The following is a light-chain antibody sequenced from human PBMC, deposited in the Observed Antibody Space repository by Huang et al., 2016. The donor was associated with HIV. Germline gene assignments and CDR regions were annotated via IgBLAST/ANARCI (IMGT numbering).Light chain of an antibody. CDR3: QQYNNWPSIT. CDR1: QSVTS. Sequence: EIVMTQSPATLSVSPGERATLSCRASQSVTSLAWYQQKPGQTPRLLIYGASTRATGIPARFSGSGSGTDCTLTISSLQSEDFAVYYCQQYNNWPSITCGQGTRLEIK. CDR2: GAS. J-gene: IGKJ5*01. V-gene: IGKV3-15*01.